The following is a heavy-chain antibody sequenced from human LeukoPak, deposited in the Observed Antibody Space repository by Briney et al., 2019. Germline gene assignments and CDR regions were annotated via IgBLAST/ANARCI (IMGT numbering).Heavy chain of an antibody. CDR1: GYTSTSYG. Sequence: ASVKVSCKASGYTSTSYGISWVRQAPGQGLEWMGWISAYNGNTNYAQKLQGRVTMTTDTSTSTAYMELRSLRSDDTAVYYCARADIVVVPAATDPWGQGTLVTVSS. D-gene: IGHD2-2*01. J-gene: IGHJ5*02. CDR2: ISAYNGNT. V-gene: IGHV1-18*01. CDR3: ARADIVVVPAATDP.